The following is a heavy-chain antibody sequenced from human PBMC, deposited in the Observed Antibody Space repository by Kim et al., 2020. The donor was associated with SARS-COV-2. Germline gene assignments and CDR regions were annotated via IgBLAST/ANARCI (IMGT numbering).Heavy chain of an antibody. Sequence: GGTINSNHYWGWIRQPPGKGLEWIGSFFSNGDTSHNPSLRGRVTISVDTSKNEFSLRLTSVTAADTAVYYCARLERSPNPSGIDPWGQGTLAT. D-gene: IGHD1-1*01. CDR2: FFSNGDT. J-gene: IGHJ5*02. CDR3: ARLERSPNPSGIDP. V-gene: IGHV4-39*01. CDR1: GGTINSNHY.